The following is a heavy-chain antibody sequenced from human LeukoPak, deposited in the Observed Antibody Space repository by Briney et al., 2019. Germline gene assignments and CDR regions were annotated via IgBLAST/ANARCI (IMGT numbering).Heavy chain of an antibody. D-gene: IGHD3-3*01. CDR1: GLTFSSFS. V-gene: IGHV3-23*01. J-gene: IGHJ5*02. CDR3: AKVSSGEHMYWSDFSQDNWFDP. Sequence: PGGSLRLSCAASGLTFSSFSMTWVRQAPGKGLEWVSGITGRGDRVYYADSMKGRVTISRDNSKQTLGLQMINLRAEDTAVYYCAKVSSGEHMYWSDFSQDNWFDPWGQGTLVTVSS. CDR2: ITGRGDRV.